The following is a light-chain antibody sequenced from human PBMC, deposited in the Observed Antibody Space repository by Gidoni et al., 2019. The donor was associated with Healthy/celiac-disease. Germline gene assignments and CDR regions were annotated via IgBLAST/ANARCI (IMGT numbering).Light chain of an antibody. CDR2: AAS. Sequence: IQMTQSPSSLSASAGDRVTITCRASQSSNSYLNWYQQKPGKAPKLLIYAASSLHCGVPSRFSGSGSGTDFTLTISSLQPEDFGTYYCQQSYSTPCTFGEGTKVEIK. J-gene: IGKJ4*01. CDR1: QSSNSY. CDR3: QQSYSTPCT. V-gene: IGKV1-39*01.